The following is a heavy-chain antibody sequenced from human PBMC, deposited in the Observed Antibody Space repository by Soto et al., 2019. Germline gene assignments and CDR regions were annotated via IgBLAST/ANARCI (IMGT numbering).Heavy chain of an antibody. CDR1: GGSISSSSYY. Sequence: SETLSLTCTVSGGSISSSSYYWGWIRQPPGKGLEWIGCIYYSGSTYYNPSLKSRVTISVDTSKNQFSLKLSSVTAADTAVYYCARQKNRDYDIEWFGEPSDYWGQGTLVTVSS. D-gene: IGHD3-9*01. CDR2: IYYSGST. CDR3: ARQKNRDYDIEWFGEPSDY. V-gene: IGHV4-39*01. J-gene: IGHJ4*02.